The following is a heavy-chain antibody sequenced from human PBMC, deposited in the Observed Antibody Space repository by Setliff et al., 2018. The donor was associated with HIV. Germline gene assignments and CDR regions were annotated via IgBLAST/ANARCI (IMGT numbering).Heavy chain of an antibody. V-gene: IGHV4-61*10. Sequence: PSETLSLTCTVSGGSISSGSYYWSWIRQPAGKGLEWIGHIYISGSANYNPSLKSRVTISVDTSNNQFSLKLSSVTAADTAVYHCARSYCSSTSCSYYFDYWGQGTLVTVSS. CDR2: IYISGSA. CDR1: GGSISSGSYY. D-gene: IGHD2-2*01. CDR3: ARSYCSSTSCSYYFDY. J-gene: IGHJ4*02.